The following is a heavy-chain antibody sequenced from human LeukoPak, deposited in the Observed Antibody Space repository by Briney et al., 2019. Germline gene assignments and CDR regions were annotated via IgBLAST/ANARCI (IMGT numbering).Heavy chain of an antibody. D-gene: IGHD4-17*01. V-gene: IGHV3-7*03. CDR2: INDGGSGK. CDR1: GFVFSNYW. J-gene: IGHJ4*02. CDR3: ARAVTSTEGY. Sequence: GGSLRLSCAASGFVFSNYWMTWVRQAPGKGLEWVASINDGGSGKYYVDSVKGRFTISRDNALKSLYLEMHSLRAEDTAVYFCARAVTSTEGYWGQGTLVTVSS.